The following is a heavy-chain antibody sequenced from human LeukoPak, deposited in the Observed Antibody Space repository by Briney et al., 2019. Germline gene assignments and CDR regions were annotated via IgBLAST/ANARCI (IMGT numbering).Heavy chain of an antibody. D-gene: IGHD3-10*01. CDR2: INPKSGAT. CDR1: GYSFTGYY. V-gene: IGHV1-2*02. Sequence: ASVKVSCKASGYSFTGYYIHWVRQAPGQGLEWMGWINPKSGATNYAQKFQGGVTMTRDASISTAYMELSRLRSDDTAVYYCARNIRILLGNTMVRGVPWYFDYWGQGTLVPVSS. CDR3: ARNIRILLGNTMVRGVPWYFDY. J-gene: IGHJ4*02.